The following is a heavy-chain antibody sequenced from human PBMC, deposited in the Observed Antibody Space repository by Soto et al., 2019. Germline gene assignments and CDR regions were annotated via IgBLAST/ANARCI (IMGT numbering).Heavy chain of an antibody. J-gene: IGHJ5*02. CDR3: ARHHGPTTSENWFDP. Sequence: ASVKVSCKASGYTFFTYDISWVRQAPGQGLEWMGWISTYSGDTKYAQKFQGRVTMTTDTSTTTAYLELRSLRSDDTAVYYCARHHGPTTSENWFDPWGQGTLVTVSA. CDR1: GYTFFTYD. V-gene: IGHV1-18*01. D-gene: IGHD5-12*01. CDR2: ISTYSGDT.